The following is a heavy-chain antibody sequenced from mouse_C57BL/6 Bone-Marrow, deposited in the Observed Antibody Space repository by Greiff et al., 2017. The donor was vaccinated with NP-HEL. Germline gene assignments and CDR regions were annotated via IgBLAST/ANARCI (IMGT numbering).Heavy chain of an antibody. CDR1: GFTFSSYA. CDR2: ISDGGSYT. Sequence: EVQVVESGGGLVKPGGSLKLSCAASGFTFSSYAMSWVRQTPEKRLEWVATISDGGSYTYYPDNVKGRFTISRDNAKNNLYLQMSHLKSEDTAMYYCARDPSAYYYGSSYESYWYFDVWGTGTTVTVSS. V-gene: IGHV5-4*01. D-gene: IGHD1-1*01. CDR3: ARDPSAYYYGSSYESYWYFDV. J-gene: IGHJ1*03.